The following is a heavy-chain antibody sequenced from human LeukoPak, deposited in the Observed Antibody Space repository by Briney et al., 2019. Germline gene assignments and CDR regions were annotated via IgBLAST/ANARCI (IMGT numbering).Heavy chain of an antibody. CDR3: ARAMDIAAAGGWFDP. V-gene: IGHV3-7*03. CDR2: IKQDGSEK. J-gene: IGHJ5*02. D-gene: IGHD6-13*01. Sequence: GGSLRLSCAASGFTFSSSWMSWVRQAPGKGLEWVANIKQDGSEKYYVDSVKGRFTISRDNAKNSLYLQMNSLRAEDTAVYYCARAMDIAAAGGWFDPWGQGTLVTVSS. CDR1: GFTFSSSW.